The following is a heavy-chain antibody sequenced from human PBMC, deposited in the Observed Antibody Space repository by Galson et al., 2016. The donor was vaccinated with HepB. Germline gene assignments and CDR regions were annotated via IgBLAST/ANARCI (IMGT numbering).Heavy chain of an antibody. D-gene: IGHD3-3*01. CDR1: GFIFRSYG. Sequence: SLRLSCAASGFIFRSYGMHWVRQAPSKGLEWVAVIWYDGSNKYYVDSVKGRFTISRDNSKNTLFLQMNSLRAEDTAVYYCAKRRGFGYALDVWGQGTTVTVSS. J-gene: IGHJ6*02. V-gene: IGHV3-33*06. CDR3: AKRRGFGYALDV. CDR2: IWYDGSNK.